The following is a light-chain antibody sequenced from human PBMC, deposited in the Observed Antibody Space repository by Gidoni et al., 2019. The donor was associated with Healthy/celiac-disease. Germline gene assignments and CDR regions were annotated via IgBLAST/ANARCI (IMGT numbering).Light chain of an antibody. Sequence: IQMTQSPSSLSASVGDRVTITCRTSQSISSYLNWYQQKPGKAPKLLIYAAYSLQSGVPSRIRGSGSWTDFTLTISSLQHEDFANYYCQQSYRTPPTFGQGTKVEIK. CDR2: AAY. CDR1: QSISSY. V-gene: IGKV1-39*01. CDR3: QQSYRTPPT. J-gene: IGKJ1*01.